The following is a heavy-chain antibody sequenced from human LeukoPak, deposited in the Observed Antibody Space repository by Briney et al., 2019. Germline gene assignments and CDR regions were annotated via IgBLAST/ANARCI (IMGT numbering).Heavy chain of an antibody. D-gene: IGHD1-26*01. CDR1: GYTFNSYG. CDR3: ARDGRFEHGHFYYFDY. V-gene: IGHV1-18*01. J-gene: IGHJ4*02. Sequence: ASVTVSCKASGYTFNSYGVTWVRQAPGHGLEWVGWIGVYNGVRRYAQNFQGRVTMTTDKSTNTAYLELTSLRSDDTAMYYCARDGRFEHGHFYYFDYWGQGTLVSVSS. CDR2: IGVYNGVR.